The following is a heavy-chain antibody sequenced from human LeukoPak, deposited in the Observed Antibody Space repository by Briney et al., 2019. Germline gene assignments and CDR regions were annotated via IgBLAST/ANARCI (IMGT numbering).Heavy chain of an antibody. CDR3: ARDPSTWELLSY. CDR1: GFTFSDYY. CDR2: ISSSGSTI. V-gene: IGHV3-11*04. D-gene: IGHD1-26*01. Sequence: GGSLRLSRAASGFTFSDYYMSWIRQAPGKGLEWVSYISSSGSTIYYADSVKGRFTISRDNAKNSLYLQMNSLRAEDTAVYYCARDPSTWELLSYWGQGTLVTVSS. J-gene: IGHJ4*02.